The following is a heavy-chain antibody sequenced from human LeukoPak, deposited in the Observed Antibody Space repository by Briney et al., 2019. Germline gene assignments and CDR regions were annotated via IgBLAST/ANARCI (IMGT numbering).Heavy chain of an antibody. J-gene: IGHJ6*03. CDR3: ARDRANSGYERWDYYYYMDV. CDR2: ISAYNGNT. CDR1: GYTFTSYG. D-gene: IGHD5-12*01. V-gene: IGHV1-18*01. Sequence: ASVKVSCKASGYTFTSYGISWVRQAPGQGLEWMEWISAYNGNTNYAQKLQGRVTMTTDTSTSTAYMELRSLRSDDTAVYYCARDRANSGYERWDYYYYMDVWGKGTTVTVSS.